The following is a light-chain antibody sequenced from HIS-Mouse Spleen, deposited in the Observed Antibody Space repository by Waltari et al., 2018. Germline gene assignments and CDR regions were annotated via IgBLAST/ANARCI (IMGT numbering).Light chain of an antibody. CDR3: YSTDSSGNHRV. J-gene: IGLJ2*01. V-gene: IGLV3-10*01. Sequence: SYELTQPPSVSVSPGQTARITCAGDQLPKKYAYWYQQKSGQAPVLVIYEDSKRPSGIPERFSGSSSGTMATLTISGAQVEDEADYYCYSTDSSGNHRVFGGGTKLTVL. CDR2: EDS. CDR1: QLPKKY.